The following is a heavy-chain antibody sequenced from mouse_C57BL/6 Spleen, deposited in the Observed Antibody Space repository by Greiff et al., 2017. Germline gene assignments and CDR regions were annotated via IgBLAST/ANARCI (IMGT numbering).Heavy chain of an antibody. J-gene: IGHJ3*01. Sequence: QVQLQQSGAELVRPGASVKLSCKASGYTFTDSYINWVKQRPGQGLEWIARIYPGSGNTYYNEKFKGKATLTAEKSSSTAYMQLSSLTSEDSAVYFCAREDYGNYLAWFAYWGQGTLVTVSA. D-gene: IGHD2-1*01. CDR2: IYPGSGNT. CDR3: AREDYGNYLAWFAY. CDR1: GYTFTDSY. V-gene: IGHV1-76*01.